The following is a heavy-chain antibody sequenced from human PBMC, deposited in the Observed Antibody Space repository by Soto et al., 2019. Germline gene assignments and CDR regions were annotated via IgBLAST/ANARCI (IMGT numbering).Heavy chain of an antibody. Sequence: QVQLVQSGAEVKKPGASVKVSCKASGYTFTSYGISWVQQAPGQGLEWMGWISAYNGNTKHAQKLQGSVPTSTDTSRCTAYMPLRRLRSDDTAVYYCARELGGSYYAPVDYWGQGTLVTVSS. D-gene: IGHD1-26*01. J-gene: IGHJ4*02. V-gene: IGHV1-18*01. CDR2: ISAYNGNT. CDR1: GYTFTSYG. CDR3: ARELGGSYYAPVDY.